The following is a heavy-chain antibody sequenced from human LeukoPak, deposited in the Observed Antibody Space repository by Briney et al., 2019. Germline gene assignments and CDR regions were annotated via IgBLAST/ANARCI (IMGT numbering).Heavy chain of an antibody. CDR2: INSDGSST. J-gene: IGHJ6*03. Sequence: PGGSLRLSCAASGFTFSSYWMHWARQAPGKGLVWVSRINSDGSSTSYADSVKGRFTISRDNAKNTLYLQMNSLRAEDTAVYYCAREGSSGYYGPGGYYMDVWGKGTTVTVSS. CDR1: GFTFSSYW. CDR3: AREGSSGYYGPGGYYMDV. D-gene: IGHD3-22*01. V-gene: IGHV3-74*01.